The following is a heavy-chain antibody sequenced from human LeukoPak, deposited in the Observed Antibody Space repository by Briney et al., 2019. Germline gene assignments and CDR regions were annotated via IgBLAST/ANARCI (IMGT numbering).Heavy chain of an antibody. D-gene: IGHD5-24*01. J-gene: IGHJ4*02. Sequence: PSETLSLTCTVSGGSINSYYWGWIRQPPGKGLEWIGYIYYGGSTNHNPSLKSRVTISIDTSKNQFSLKLTSVTAADTAVYYCARGRWLQLPDYWGQGTLVTVSS. CDR2: IYYGGST. V-gene: IGHV4-59*08. CDR1: GGSINSYY. CDR3: ARGRWLQLPDY.